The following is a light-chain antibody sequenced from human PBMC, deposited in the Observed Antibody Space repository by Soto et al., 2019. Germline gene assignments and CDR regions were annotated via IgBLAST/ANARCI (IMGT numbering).Light chain of an antibody. V-gene: IGKV1-5*03. CDR2: KAS. CDR3: QQYNSYSPT. Sequence: DIQMTQSPSTLSASVGDRVTITCRASQSISSWLAWYQQKPGKAPKLLIYKASSLESGVPSTCSGSGSGTEITLTISSLQPDDFATYYCQQYNSYSPTFGQGTKVEIK. J-gene: IGKJ1*01. CDR1: QSISSW.